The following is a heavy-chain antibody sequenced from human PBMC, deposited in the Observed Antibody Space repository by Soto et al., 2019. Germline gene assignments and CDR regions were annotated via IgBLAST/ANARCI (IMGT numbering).Heavy chain of an antibody. V-gene: IGHV6-1*01. D-gene: IGHD1-7*01. Sequence: QTLSLTCAISGDSVSSNRAAWNWIRQSPSRDFEWLGRTYYRSKWYYEYTLSLKSRISINPDTPNNQLSLQLSSVTPDDTALYYCAMSISAITGDGMDVWGQGTTVTVSS. CDR1: GDSVSSNRAA. CDR2: TYYRSKWYY. J-gene: IGHJ6*02. CDR3: AMSISAITGDGMDV.